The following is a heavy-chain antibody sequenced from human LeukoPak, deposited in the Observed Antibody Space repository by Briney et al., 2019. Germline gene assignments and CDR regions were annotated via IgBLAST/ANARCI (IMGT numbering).Heavy chain of an antibody. CDR3: ARLGTSIAARRAFDI. V-gene: IGHV5-51*01. J-gene: IGHJ3*02. CDR2: IYPGDSDT. Sequence: GESLKISCKGSGYSFTSYWIGWVRQMPGKGLEWMGIIYPGDSDTRYSPSFQGQVTISADKSISTAYLQWSSLKASDTAMYYYARLGTSIAARRAFDIWGQGTMVTVSS. CDR1: GYSFTSYW. D-gene: IGHD6-6*01.